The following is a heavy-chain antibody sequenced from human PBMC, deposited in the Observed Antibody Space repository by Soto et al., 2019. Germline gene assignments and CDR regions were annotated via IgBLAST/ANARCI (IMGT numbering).Heavy chain of an antibody. J-gene: IGHJ4*02. CDR1: GFTFSNAW. V-gene: IGHV3-15*01. Sequence: GGSLRLSCAASGFTFSNAWMSWVRQAPGKGLEWVGRIKSKTDGGTTDYAAPVKGRFTISRDDSKNTLYLQMNSLKTEDTAVYYCTTENGYDFWSGYYYWGQGTLVTVSS. CDR2: IKSKTDGGTT. CDR3: TTENGYDFWSGYYY. D-gene: IGHD3-3*01.